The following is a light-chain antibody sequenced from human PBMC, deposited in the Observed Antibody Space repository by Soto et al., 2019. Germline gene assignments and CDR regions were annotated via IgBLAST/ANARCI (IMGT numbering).Light chain of an antibody. Sequence: QSALTQPASVSGSPGQSITLSCTGTSSDVGGYDYVSWYQHHPGKAPKLMIYEVSNRPSGISNRFSGSKSGNTASLTISGLQAVDEADYYCSSYTTTSTEVFGGGTQLTVL. CDR1: SSDVGGYDY. CDR2: EVS. J-gene: IGLJ2*01. CDR3: SSYTTTSTEV. V-gene: IGLV2-14*01.